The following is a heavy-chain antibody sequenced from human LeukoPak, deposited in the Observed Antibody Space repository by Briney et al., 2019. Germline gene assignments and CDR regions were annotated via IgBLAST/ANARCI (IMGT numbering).Heavy chain of an antibody. CDR2: ISWNSGSI. V-gene: IGHV3-9*01. D-gene: IGHD3-22*01. CDR1: GFTLYDYA. Sequence: GGSLRLSCAASGFTLYDYAIHWVRHGPGKGLEWVSGISWNSGSIGYADSVKSRFTISRDNAKNSLYLQMNSLRVDDTALYYCAKDGKTVAITSSGDGYFDYWGQGTLVTVSS. CDR3: AKDGKTVAITSSGDGYFDY. J-gene: IGHJ4*02.